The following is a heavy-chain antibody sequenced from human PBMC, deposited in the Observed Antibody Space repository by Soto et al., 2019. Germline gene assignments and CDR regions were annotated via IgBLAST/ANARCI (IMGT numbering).Heavy chain of an antibody. V-gene: IGHV1-69*01. Sequence: QVHLVQSAAEVKKPGSSVRVSCTTSGGTFGRNTIAWIRQAPEQGLEWMGHVVPIFGTSNYAQKFRGRLTITADESTTTAYMELSSLTSEDTAVYYCARDLNCAIDYWGQGSLVIVSS. D-gene: IGHD2-21*01. CDR2: VVPIFGTS. J-gene: IGHJ4*02. CDR3: ARDLNCAIDY. CDR1: GGTFGRNT.